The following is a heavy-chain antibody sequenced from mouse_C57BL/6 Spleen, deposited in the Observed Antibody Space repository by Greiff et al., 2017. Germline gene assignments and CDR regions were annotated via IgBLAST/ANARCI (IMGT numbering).Heavy chain of an antibody. J-gene: IGHJ4*01. V-gene: IGHV1-18*01. CDR1: GYTFTDYN. CDR3: AREGPIYDGYLYAMDY. D-gene: IGHD2-3*01. CDR2: INPNNGGT. Sequence: EVQLQESGPELVKPGASVKIPCKASGYTFTDYNMDWVKQSHGKSLEWIGDINPNNGGTIYNQKFKGKATLTVDKSSSTAYMELRSLTSEDTAVYYCAREGPIYDGYLYAMDYWGQGTSVTVSS.